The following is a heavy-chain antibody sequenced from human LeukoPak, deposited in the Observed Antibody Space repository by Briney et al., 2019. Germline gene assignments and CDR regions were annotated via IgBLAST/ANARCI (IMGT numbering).Heavy chain of an antibody. CDR3: ARDCSSTSCYLDF. CDR2: INHSGNI. CDR1: GGSFSGYY. V-gene: IGHV4-34*01. J-gene: IGHJ4*02. Sequence: SETLSLTCAAYGGSFSGYYWSWIRQPPGKGLEWIGEINHSGNINYNPSLKSRVTISADTSKNQFSLKLTSVTAADTAVYYCARDCSSTSCYLDFWGQGTLVTVSS. D-gene: IGHD2-2*01.